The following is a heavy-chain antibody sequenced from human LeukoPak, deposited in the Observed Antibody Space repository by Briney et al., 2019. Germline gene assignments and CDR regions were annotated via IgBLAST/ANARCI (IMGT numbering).Heavy chain of an antibody. Sequence: GASVKVSCKASGYTFTSYYMHWVRQAPGQGLEWMGIINPSGGSTSYAQKFQGRVTMTRDTSTSTVYMELSSLRSEDTAVYYSARDRGEGYYFDYWGQGTLVTVSS. CDR1: GYTFTSYY. CDR2: INPSGGST. V-gene: IGHV1-46*01. J-gene: IGHJ4*02. D-gene: IGHD3-10*01. CDR3: ARDRGEGYYFDY.